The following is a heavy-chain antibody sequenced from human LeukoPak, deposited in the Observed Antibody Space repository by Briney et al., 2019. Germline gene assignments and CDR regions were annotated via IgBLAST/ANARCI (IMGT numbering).Heavy chain of an antibody. V-gene: IGHV3-23*01. CDR2: ISASGGST. D-gene: IGHD6-13*01. CDR1: GFTFSSYG. CDR3: AKASSAGDSSSWNY. Sequence: PGGSLRLSCAASGFTFSSYGMSWVRQAPGKGLKWVSDISASGGSTYYADSVKGRFTISRDNFKKTLHLQMNSLRAEDTAIYYCAKASSAGDSSSWNYWGQGILVTVSS. J-gene: IGHJ4*02.